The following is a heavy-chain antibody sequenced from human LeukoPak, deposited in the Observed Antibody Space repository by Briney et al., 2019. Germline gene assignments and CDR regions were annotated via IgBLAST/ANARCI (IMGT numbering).Heavy chain of an antibody. CDR3: ARALIGYYFDY. J-gene: IGHJ4*02. CDR1: GFTFSRYS. Sequence: GGSLRLSCAASGFTFSRYSMNWVRQAPGQGLEWVSSISSSSSYIYYADSVKGRFTISRDNSKNSLYLQMNSLRAEDTAVYYCARALIGYYFDYWGQGTLVTVSS. V-gene: IGHV3-21*06. CDR2: ISSSSSYI. D-gene: IGHD2-8*01.